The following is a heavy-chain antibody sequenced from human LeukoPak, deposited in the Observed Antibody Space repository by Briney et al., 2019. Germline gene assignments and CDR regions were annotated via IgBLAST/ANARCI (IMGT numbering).Heavy chain of an antibody. CDR3: AREAAEEDYYYMDV. D-gene: IGHD6-25*01. Sequence: PGGSLRLSCAASGFTFSNYGIHWVRQAPGKGLEWVAVIWYDGSNKYYADSVKGRFTISRDNSKNTLYLRMNSLRAEDTAVYYGAREAAEEDYYYMDVWGKGTTVLVSS. J-gene: IGHJ6*03. CDR1: GFTFSNYG. CDR2: IWYDGSNK. V-gene: IGHV3-33*01.